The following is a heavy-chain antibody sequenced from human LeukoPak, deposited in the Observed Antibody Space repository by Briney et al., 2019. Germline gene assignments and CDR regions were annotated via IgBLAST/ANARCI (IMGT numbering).Heavy chain of an antibody. Sequence: SETLSLTCAVSGYSISSGYYWGWIRQPPGRGLEWIGSIYYSGSTYYNPSLRSRVTISMDTSKNQFSLRLNSVTAADTALYYCARRIVVVPAAIRNGDAFDIWGQGTIVTVSS. V-gene: IGHV4-38-2*01. D-gene: IGHD2-2*01. CDR3: ARRIVVVPAAIRNGDAFDI. CDR1: GYSISSGYY. CDR2: IYYSGST. J-gene: IGHJ3*02.